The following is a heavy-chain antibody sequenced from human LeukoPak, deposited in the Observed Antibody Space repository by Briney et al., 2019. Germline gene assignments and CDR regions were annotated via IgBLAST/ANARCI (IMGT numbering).Heavy chain of an antibody. Sequence: ASVKVSCKASGYTFTSYYMHWVRQAPGQGLEWMGIINPSGGSTSYAQKFQGRVTMTRDTSTSTVYMGLSSLRSEDTAVYYCARDPGGYYDSSGSHSFYTLDYRGQGTLVTVSS. D-gene: IGHD3-22*01. CDR1: GYTFTSYY. CDR2: INPSGGST. J-gene: IGHJ4*02. CDR3: ARDPGGYYDSSGSHSFYTLDY. V-gene: IGHV1-46*01.